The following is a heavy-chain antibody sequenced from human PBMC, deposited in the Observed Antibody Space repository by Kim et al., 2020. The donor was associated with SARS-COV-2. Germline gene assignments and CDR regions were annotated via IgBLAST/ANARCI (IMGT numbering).Heavy chain of an antibody. V-gene: IGHV3-74*03. J-gene: IGHJ6*02. CDR1: GFTFSSYW. Sequence: GSLRLSCAASGFTFSSYWMHWVRQAPGKGLVWVSRIKSDGSTTTYADSVKGRFTISTDNAKNTLYLQMNSLRAEDTAVYYCIGDYHNAMDVWGQGTTVTV. CDR3: IGDYHNAMDV. CDR2: IKSDGSTT.